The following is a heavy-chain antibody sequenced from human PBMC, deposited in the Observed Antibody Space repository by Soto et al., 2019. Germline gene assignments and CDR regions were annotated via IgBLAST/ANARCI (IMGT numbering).Heavy chain of an antibody. D-gene: IGHD2-15*01. V-gene: IGHV4-34*01. CDR3: ARGMRCSGGSCYSYYYYYGMDV. Sequence: KASETLSLTCAVYGGSFSCYYWSWIRQPPGKGLEWIGEITHSGSTNYNPSLKSRVIISVDTSKNQCSLKLSSVNAADTVVYYCARGMRCSGGSCYSYYYYYGMDVWGQGTTVTVSS. CDR1: GGSFSCYY. J-gene: IGHJ6*02. CDR2: ITHSGST.